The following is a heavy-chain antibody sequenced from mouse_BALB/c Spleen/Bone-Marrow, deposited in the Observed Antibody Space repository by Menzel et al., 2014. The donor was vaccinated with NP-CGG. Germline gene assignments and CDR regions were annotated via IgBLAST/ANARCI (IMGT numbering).Heavy chain of an antibody. CDR2: IAPGSGST. CDR3: AYYRYDVNY. CDR1: GYTFTSYW. J-gene: IGHJ2*01. V-gene: IGHV1S41*01. D-gene: IGHD2-14*01. Sequence: DLVKPGASVKLSCKASGYTFTSYWINWIKQRPGQGLEWIGRIAPGSGSTYYNEMFKGKAILTVDTPSSTAYIQLSSLSSEDSAVYFCAYYRYDVNYWGQGTTLTVSS.